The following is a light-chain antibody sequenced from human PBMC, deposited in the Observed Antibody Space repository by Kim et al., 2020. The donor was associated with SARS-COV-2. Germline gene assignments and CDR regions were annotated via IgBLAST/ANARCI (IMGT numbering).Light chain of an antibody. CDR1: QGIRNE. J-gene: IGKJ1*01. CDR2: AAS. CDR3: LQDYNYVWT. V-gene: IGKV1-6*01. Sequence: AIQMTQSPPSLSASVGDRVNITCRASQGIRNELGWYQQKPGKAPKLLIYAASSLQSGVPSRFSGSGSGTDFTLTINSLQPEDFATYYCLQDYNYVWTFGRGTKVDIK.